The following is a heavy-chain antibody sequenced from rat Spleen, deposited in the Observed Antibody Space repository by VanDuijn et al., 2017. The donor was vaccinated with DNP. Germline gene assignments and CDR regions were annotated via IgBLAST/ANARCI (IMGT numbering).Heavy chain of an antibody. D-gene: IGHD1-2*01. J-gene: IGHJ3*01. CDR1: GFTFSDYY. Sequence: EVQLVESGGGLVSPGRSLKLSCAGSGFTFSDYYMAWVRQAPTKGLDWVASISSDGGHTYYRDSVKGRFTISRDNAKSTLSLQMGSLRSEDTATFYCSTADYSVYWGQGTLVTVSS. V-gene: IGHV5-20*01. CDR3: STADYSVY. CDR2: ISSDGGHT.